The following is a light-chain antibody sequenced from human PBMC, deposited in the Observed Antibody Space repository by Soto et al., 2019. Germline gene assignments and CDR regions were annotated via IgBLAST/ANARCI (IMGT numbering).Light chain of an antibody. CDR3: QQYYSTPRT. V-gene: IGKV4-1*01. CDR1: QSVFYSSNNKNY. Sequence: DIVMTQSPDSLAVSLGERATINCKSSQSVFYSSNNKNYLAWYQQKPGQPPKLLIYCASTRESGVPDRFSGNESVAEFTLTISSLQAEDVAVYYCQQYYSTPRTFGHGTKVEIK. CDR2: CAS. J-gene: IGKJ1*01.